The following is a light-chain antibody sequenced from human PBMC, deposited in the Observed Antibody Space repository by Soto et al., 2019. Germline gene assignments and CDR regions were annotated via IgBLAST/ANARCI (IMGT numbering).Light chain of an antibody. J-gene: IGLJ3*02. CDR3: LSYTSANTRV. CDR1: RGDIGTYNT. Sequence: QSALTQPASVSGSPGQSITISCFGTRGDIGTYNTVSWYQQHPGKAPKLMIYEVNNRPSGVSNRFSGSKSGNTASLTISGLQPEDEADYYCLSYTSANTRVFGGGTKVTVL. V-gene: IGLV2-14*02. CDR2: EVN.